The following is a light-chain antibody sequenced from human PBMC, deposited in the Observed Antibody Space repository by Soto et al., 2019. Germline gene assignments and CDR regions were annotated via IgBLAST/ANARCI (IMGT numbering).Light chain of an antibody. CDR3: QQRGT. J-gene: IGKJ4*01. CDR1: QSVSSN. V-gene: IGKV3-11*01. Sequence: EIVMTQSPATLSLSPVERATLSCRASQSVSSNLAWYQQKPGQAPRLLIYGASNRATGIPERFSGSGSGTDFTLTISSLEPEDFAVYYCQQRGTFGGGTKVDIK. CDR2: GAS.